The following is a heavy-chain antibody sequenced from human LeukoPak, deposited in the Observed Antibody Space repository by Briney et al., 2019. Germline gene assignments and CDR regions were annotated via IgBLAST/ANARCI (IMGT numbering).Heavy chain of an antibody. Sequence: SETLSLTCTASGGSIISSTYYWGWVRQSPGKGLEWIGNIYYSGTTYYNPSLKSRVTISEDTSRNRFSLMLSSVTAADTAIYYCARQVSDYYYHYMDVWGEGTTVIVSS. J-gene: IGHJ6*03. CDR3: ARQVSDYYYHYMDV. V-gene: IGHV4-39*01. CDR2: IYYSGTT. CDR1: GGSIISSTYY.